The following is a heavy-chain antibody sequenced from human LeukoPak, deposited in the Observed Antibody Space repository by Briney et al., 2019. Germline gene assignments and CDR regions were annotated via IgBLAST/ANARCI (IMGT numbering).Heavy chain of an antibody. Sequence: SETLSLTCTVSGGSISSYYWSWLRQPPGKGLEWIGEINHSGSTNYNPSLKSRVTISVDTSKNQFSLKLSSVTAADTAVYYCATLWSGHGWFDPWGQGTLVTVSS. J-gene: IGHJ5*02. CDR2: INHSGST. CDR3: ATLWSGHGWFDP. V-gene: IGHV4-34*01. D-gene: IGHD3-3*01. CDR1: GGSISSYY.